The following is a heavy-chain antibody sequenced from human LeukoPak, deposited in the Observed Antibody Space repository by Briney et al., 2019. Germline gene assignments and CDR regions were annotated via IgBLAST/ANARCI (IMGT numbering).Heavy chain of an antibody. D-gene: IGHD6-19*01. CDR2: INPSGGST. Sequence: GASVKVSCKASGYTFTSYYMHWVRQAPGQGLEWMGIINPSGGSTSYAQKFQGRVTMTRDMSTSTVYMELSSLRSEDTAVDYCARGSYSSGWQNWFDPWGQGTLVTVSS. CDR3: ARGSYSSGWQNWFDP. J-gene: IGHJ5*02. V-gene: IGHV1-46*01. CDR1: GYTFTSYY.